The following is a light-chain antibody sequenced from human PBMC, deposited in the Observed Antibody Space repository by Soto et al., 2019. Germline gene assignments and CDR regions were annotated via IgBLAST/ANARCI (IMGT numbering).Light chain of an antibody. J-gene: IGLJ1*01. CDR3: CSYAGRPYV. Sequence: QSALTQPASVSGSPGQSITISCTGTSSDVGSYNLVSWYQQHPGKATKLMIYEGSKRPSGVSNRFSGSKSGNTASLTISGLQAEDEADYSCCSYAGRPYVFGTGTRSPS. CDR2: EGS. V-gene: IGLV2-23*01. CDR1: SSDVGSYNL.